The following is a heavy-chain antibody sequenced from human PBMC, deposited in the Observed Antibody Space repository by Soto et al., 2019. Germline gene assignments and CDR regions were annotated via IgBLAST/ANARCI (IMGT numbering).Heavy chain of an antibody. Sequence: SGPTMVNPTETLTLPCTCSGFSLSNARMGVSWIRQPPGKALEWLAHIFSNDEKSYSTSLKSRLTISKDTSKSQVVLTMTNMDPVDTATYYFARIRQQSPEYYYFCMDVWRQVTSVTLS. CDR2: IFSNDEK. CDR1: GFSLSNARMG. CDR3: ARIRQQSPEYYYFCMDV. D-gene: IGHD6-13*01. V-gene: IGHV2-26*01. J-gene: IGHJ6*02.